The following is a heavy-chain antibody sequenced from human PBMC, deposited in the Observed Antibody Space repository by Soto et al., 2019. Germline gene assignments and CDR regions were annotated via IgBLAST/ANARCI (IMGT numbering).Heavy chain of an antibody. CDR3: AKDLRVYATPSYYYYYGMYA. CDR2: ISYDGSNK. J-gene: IGHJ6*02. CDR1: GFTFSSYG. V-gene: IGHV3-30*18. D-gene: IGHD2-8*01. Sequence: PGRSMRLSCAASGFTFSSYGMHWVRQAPGQGLEWVAVISYDGSNKYYADSVKGRITISRDNSKNTLYLQMNSLRAEDTAVYYFAKDLRVYATPSYYYYYGMYAWGHGTKVT.